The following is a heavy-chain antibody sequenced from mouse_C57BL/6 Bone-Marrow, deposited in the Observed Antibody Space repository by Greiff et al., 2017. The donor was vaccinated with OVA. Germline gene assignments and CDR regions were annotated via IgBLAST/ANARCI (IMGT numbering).Heavy chain of an antibody. CDR3: ARLSYYGSSQPYYYAMDY. J-gene: IGHJ4*01. Sequence: EVKLMESGGDLVKPGGSLKLSCAASGFTFSSYGMSWVRQTPDKRLEWVATISSGGSYTYYPDSVKGRFTIYRDNAKNTLYLQMSSLKSEDTAMYYCARLSYYGSSQPYYYAMDYWGQGTSVTVSS. D-gene: IGHD1-1*01. CDR1: GFTFSSYG. CDR2: ISSGGSYT. V-gene: IGHV5-6*01.